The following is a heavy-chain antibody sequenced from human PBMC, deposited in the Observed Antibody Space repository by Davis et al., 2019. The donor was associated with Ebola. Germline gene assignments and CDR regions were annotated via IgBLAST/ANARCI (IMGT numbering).Heavy chain of an antibody. V-gene: IGHV4-59*12. CDR1: GVSITTYF. D-gene: IGHD2-21*01. CDR3: ARDTRPCGGDCYDDTFDM. Sequence: PSETLSLTCSVSGVSITTYFWSWIRQPPGKGLEWVGYIHHSGSANANPSLKSRVTFSIDTSKSQVSLMLTSVTAADTAVYYCARDTRPCGGDCYDDTFDMWGQGTMVIVSS. CDR2: IHHSGSA. J-gene: IGHJ3*02.